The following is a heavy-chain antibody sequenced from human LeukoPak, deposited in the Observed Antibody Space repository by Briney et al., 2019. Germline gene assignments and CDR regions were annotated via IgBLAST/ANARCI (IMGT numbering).Heavy chain of an antibody. CDR2: ISGSGGST. Sequence: PGGSLRLSCAASGFTFSSDAMSWVRQAPGKGLEWVSAISGSGGSTYYVDSVKGRFTISRDNSKNTLYLQMNSLRAEDTAVYYCARSPYCSGTHCNEAWFDPWGHGTLVTVSS. CDR1: GFTFSSDA. CDR3: ARSPYCSGTHCNEAWFDP. D-gene: IGHD2-15*01. J-gene: IGHJ5*02. V-gene: IGHV3-23*01.